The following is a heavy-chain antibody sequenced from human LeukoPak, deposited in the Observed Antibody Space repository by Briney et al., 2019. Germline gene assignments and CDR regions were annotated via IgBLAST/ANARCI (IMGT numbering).Heavy chain of an antibody. Sequence: SETLSLTCTVSGGSISSYYWSWIRQPPGKGLEWIGYIYYSGSTNYNPSLKSRVTISVDTSKNQFSLKLSSVTAADTAVYYCARGAQQQVFRWFDPWGQGTLVTVSS. D-gene: IGHD6-13*01. CDR2: IYYSGST. J-gene: IGHJ5*02. V-gene: IGHV4-59*01. CDR1: GGSISSYY. CDR3: ARGAQQQVFRWFDP.